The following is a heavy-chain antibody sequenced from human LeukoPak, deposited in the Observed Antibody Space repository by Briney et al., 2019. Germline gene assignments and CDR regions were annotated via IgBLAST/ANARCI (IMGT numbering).Heavy chain of an antibody. Sequence: GGSLRLSCAASGFTVSSNYMSWVRQAPGKGLEWVSVNYSGGSTYYADSVKGRFTISRDNSKNTLYLQMNSLRAEDTAVYYCARDYDSSGYYHYWGQGTLVTVSS. CDR3: ARDYDSSGYYHY. V-gene: IGHV3-53*01. D-gene: IGHD3-22*01. CDR2: NYSGGST. CDR1: GFTVSSNY. J-gene: IGHJ4*02.